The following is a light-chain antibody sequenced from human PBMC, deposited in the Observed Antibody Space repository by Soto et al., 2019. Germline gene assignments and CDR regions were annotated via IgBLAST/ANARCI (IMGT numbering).Light chain of an antibody. CDR3: QQYYSSWT. J-gene: IGKJ1*01. V-gene: IGKV1-5*03. CDR1: QSISGW. Sequence: DIHMTQSLSTLSASVGDRVTITCRASQSISGWLAWYQQKPGKAPKLLLYKASTLESGVPSRFSGSGSGTEFTLTISILQPDDFATYYCQQYYSSWTFGQGTKVEIK. CDR2: KAS.